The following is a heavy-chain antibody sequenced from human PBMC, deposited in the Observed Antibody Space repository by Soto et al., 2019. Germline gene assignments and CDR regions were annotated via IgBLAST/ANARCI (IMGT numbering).Heavy chain of an antibody. CDR3: TRGIQLWS. Sequence: SVKVSCKASGGTFSNYALTWVRQAPGQGLEWMGGIIPLSGTPNYAQKFQGRVTITADKSTTTVYMELSSLRSEDTAVYSCTRGIQLWSWGQGTLVTVSS. D-gene: IGHD5-18*01. J-gene: IGHJ5*02. CDR2: IIPLSGTP. CDR1: GGTFSNYA. V-gene: IGHV1-69*06.